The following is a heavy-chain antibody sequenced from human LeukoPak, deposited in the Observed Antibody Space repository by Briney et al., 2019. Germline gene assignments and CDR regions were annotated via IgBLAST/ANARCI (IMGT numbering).Heavy chain of an antibody. CDR1: EDTLRNVA. V-gene: IGHV1-69*06. J-gene: IGHJ5*02. CDR3: ARGRRRAAAGLYWFDP. Sequence: SVKVSCKTTEDTLRNVAFSWVRQAPGQGLEWLGGIIPMIATASYSQKFQGRVSINADKSTNTVYMELSSLKLEDTAVYYCARGRRRAAAGLYWFDPWGQGTLVTVSS. CDR2: IIPMIATA. D-gene: IGHD6-13*01.